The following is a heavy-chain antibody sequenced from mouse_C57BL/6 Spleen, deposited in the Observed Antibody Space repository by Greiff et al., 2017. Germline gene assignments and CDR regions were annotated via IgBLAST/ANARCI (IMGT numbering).Heavy chain of an antibody. CDR3: ASRGYYYGPMDY. D-gene: IGHD1-1*01. CDR1: GYAFTNYL. Sequence: VQLQQSGAELVRPGTSVKVSCKASGYAFTNYLIEWVKQRPGQGLEWIGVINPGSGSTNYNEKFKGKAKLTADKSSSIAYMQRSILTSENSAVYFWASRGYYYGPMDYWGQGTSVTVSS. V-gene: IGHV1-54*01. J-gene: IGHJ4*01. CDR2: INPGSGST.